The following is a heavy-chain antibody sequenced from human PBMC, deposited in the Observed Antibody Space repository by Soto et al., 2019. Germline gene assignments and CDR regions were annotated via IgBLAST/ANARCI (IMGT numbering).Heavy chain of an antibody. V-gene: IGHV3-23*01. J-gene: IGHJ1*01. CDR2: LYGSGGGI. D-gene: IGHD5-12*01. CDR1: GFSFSDYA. Sequence: PGGSLRLSCAASGFSFSDYAVIWVRQAPGKGLEWVSGLYGSGGGIHYADSVKGRFTISRDNYANSVYLQMNSLRVEDTAVYYCAKDAVSRDGVWLAHDWGQGTVVTVSS. CDR3: AKDAVSRDGVWLAHD.